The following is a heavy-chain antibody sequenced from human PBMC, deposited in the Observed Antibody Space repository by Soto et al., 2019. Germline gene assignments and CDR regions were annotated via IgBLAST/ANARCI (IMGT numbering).Heavy chain of an antibody. Sequence: PSETLSLTCSVSGGSISSSSYYWAWIRQTPGKGLEWIGYIHYTGSISYNPSLKSRLTISVDTSKNQFSLKLTSVTAADTAVYFCAREDDGGDRDYYGLDVWGQGTTVTVSS. V-gene: IGHV4-30-4*08. CDR1: GGSISSSSYY. D-gene: IGHD2-21*02. CDR2: IHYTGSI. CDR3: AREDDGGDRDYYGLDV. J-gene: IGHJ6*02.